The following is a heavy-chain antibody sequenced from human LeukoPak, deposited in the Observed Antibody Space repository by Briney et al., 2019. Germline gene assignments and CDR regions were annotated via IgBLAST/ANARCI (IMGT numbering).Heavy chain of an antibody. CDR3: ARALGRTFSGPFDY. Sequence: GGSLRLSCAASGFTFSSYAMHWVRQAPGKGLEWVAVISYDGSNKYYTDSVKGRFTISRDNSKNTLYLQMNSLRAEDTAVYYCARALGRTFSGPFDYWGQGTLVTVSS. V-gene: IGHV3-30*04. CDR1: GFTFSSYA. J-gene: IGHJ4*02. CDR2: ISYDGSNK. D-gene: IGHD6-25*01.